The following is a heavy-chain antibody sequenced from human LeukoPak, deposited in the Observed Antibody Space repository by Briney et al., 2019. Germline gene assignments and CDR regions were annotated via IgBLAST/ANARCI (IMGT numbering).Heavy chain of an antibody. V-gene: IGHV4-59*01. CDR2: IYYSGNT. CDR1: GGSISSYY. D-gene: IGHD6-6*01. J-gene: IGHJ4*02. CDR3: AREGSSSDTHFDY. Sequence: SETLSLTCTVSGGSISSYYWSWIRQPPGKGLEWLGYIYYSGNTNYNPSLKSRVTISVDTSKNQFSLKLSSVTAADTAVYYCAREGSSSDTHFDYWGQGTLVTVSS.